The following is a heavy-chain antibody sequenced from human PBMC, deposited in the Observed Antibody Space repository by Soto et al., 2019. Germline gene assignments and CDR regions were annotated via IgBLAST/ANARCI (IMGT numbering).Heavy chain of an antibody. CDR1: GFTFSSYS. Sequence: GGSLRLSCAASGFTFSSYSMNWVRQAPGKGLEWVSSISSSSSYIYYADSVKGRFTISRDNAKNSLYLQMNSLIAEDTAVYYCARALVVWLTQLNYGSGKALNWVDPWGQATLASSPQ. D-gene: IGHD3-10*01. CDR3: ARALVVWLTQLNYGSGKALNWVDP. V-gene: IGHV3-21*01. J-gene: IGHJ5*02. CDR2: ISSSSSYI.